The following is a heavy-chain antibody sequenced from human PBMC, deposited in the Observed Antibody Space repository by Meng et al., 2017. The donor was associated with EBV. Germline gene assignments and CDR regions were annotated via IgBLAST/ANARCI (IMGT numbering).Heavy chain of an antibody. V-gene: IGHV4-61*01. J-gene: IGHJ5*02. Sequence: QVQLQESAPGLVKPSETLSLTCTVSGGSVNNESYYWGWIRQPPGKGLEYIGYIYYTGSTNYNSSLKSRVTISLDKSKNQFSLKLTSLTAADTAIYYCARGDYTNYPRWFDPWGQGTLVTVSS. CDR1: GGSVNNESYY. CDR2: IYYTGST. CDR3: ARGDYTNYPRWFDP. D-gene: IGHD4-11*01.